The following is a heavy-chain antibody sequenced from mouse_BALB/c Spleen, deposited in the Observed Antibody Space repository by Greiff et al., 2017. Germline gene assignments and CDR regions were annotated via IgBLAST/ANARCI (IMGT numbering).Heavy chain of an antibody. J-gene: IGHJ4*01. CDR3: TGALYAMDD. CDR1: GFTFSSYW. CDR2: IRLKSDNYAT. V-gene: IGHV6-6*02. Sequence: DVKLVESGGGLVQPGGSMKLSCVASGFTFSSYWMSWVRQSPEKGLEWVAEIRLKSDNYATHYAESVKGKFTISRDDSKSRLYLQMNSLRAEDTGIDYCTGALYAMDDWGQGTSVTVSS.